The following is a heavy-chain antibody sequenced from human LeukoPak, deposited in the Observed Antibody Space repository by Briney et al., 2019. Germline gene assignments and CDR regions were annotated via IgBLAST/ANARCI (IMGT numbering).Heavy chain of an antibody. Sequence: SVKVSCKASGGTFSSYAISWVRQAPGQGLEWMGGIIPIFGTANYAQKFQGRVTITTDESTSTAYMELSSLRSDDTAVYYCARDTGDYYGSGSLWGVFDYWGQGTLVTVSS. CDR2: IIPIFGTA. CDR1: GGTFSSYA. V-gene: IGHV1-69*05. CDR3: ARDTGDYYGSGSLWGVFDY. J-gene: IGHJ4*02. D-gene: IGHD3-10*01.